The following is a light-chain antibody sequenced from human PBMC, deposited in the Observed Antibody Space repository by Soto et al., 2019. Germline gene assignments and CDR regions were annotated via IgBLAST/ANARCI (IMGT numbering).Light chain of an antibody. Sequence: DIQMTQSPSSVSASVGDRVTITCRASQGISSWLAWYQQKPGKAPNLLIYAASTLQSGVPSRFSCSGSGTDVTLNISSLQPDDFATYYCQHANSFPFTFGPGTKVDIK. CDR1: QGISSW. V-gene: IGKV1-12*01. J-gene: IGKJ3*01. CDR3: QHANSFPFT. CDR2: AAS.